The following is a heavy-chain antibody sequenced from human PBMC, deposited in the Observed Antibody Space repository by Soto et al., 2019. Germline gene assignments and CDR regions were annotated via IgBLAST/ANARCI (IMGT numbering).Heavy chain of an antibody. CDR3: ARGYYGSGGLRYGMDV. CDR2: ISSSGSTI. J-gene: IGHJ6*02. CDR1: GFTFSSYE. Sequence: EVQLMESGGGLVQPGGSLRLSCAGSGFTFSSYEMNWVRQAPGKGLEWVSYISSSGSTIYYADSVKGRFTISRDNAKNSLYLQVNSLRAEDTAVYYCARGYYGSGGLRYGMDVWGQGTTLTVSS. V-gene: IGHV3-48*03. D-gene: IGHD3-10*01.